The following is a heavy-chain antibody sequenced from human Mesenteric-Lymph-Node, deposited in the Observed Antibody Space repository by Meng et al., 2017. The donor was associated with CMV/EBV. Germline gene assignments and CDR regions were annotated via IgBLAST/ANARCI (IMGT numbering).Heavy chain of an antibody. J-gene: IGHJ5*02. CDR1: GGSISSSPYY. Sequence: SETLSLTCAVSGGSISSSPYYWTWIRQPPGKGLEWIGSISYTGSAYYNTSLKSRVTISIDTSKNQFALRLSSVTAADTAVYYCARGGVPEGTSWPINWFDPWGQGTLVTVSS. D-gene: IGHD6-13*01. V-gene: IGHV4-39*06. CDR3: ARGGVPEGTSWPINWFDP. CDR2: ISYTGSA.